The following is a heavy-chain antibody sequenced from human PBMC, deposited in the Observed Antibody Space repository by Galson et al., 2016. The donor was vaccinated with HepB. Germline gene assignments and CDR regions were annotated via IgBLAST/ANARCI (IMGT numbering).Heavy chain of an antibody. CDR1: GFPFISSA. J-gene: IGHJ5*02. D-gene: IGHD3-9*01. CDR3: AGSWFDILTGYYP. Sequence: SVKVSCKASGFPFISSAVQWVRQARGQRLEWMGWIVIGGGDTIYAQKFQERVTITRDVSTSTAYMELSSLRSEDTAVYYCAGSWFDILTGYYPWGQGTLVTVSS. CDR2: IVIGGGDT. V-gene: IGHV1-58*01.